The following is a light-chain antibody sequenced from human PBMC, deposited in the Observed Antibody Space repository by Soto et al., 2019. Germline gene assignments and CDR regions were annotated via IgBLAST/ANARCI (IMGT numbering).Light chain of an antibody. V-gene: IGKV3-11*01. CDR1: QSVSTY. CDR3: QQYYSTPIT. CDR2: DAS. Sequence: EIVLTQSPATLSLSPGERATLSCRASQSVSTYLAWFQHKPGQAPRLLIYDASTRATGIPARFSGSGSGTDFTLTISSLEPEDFAVYYCQQYYSTPITFGQGTRLEIK. J-gene: IGKJ5*01.